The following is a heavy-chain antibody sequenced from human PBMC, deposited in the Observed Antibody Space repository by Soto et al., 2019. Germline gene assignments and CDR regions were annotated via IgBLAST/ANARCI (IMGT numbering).Heavy chain of an antibody. V-gene: IGHV4-39*01. CDR3: ARKQTVGYCSSTSCFPRTNWFDP. J-gene: IGHJ5*02. D-gene: IGHD2-2*01. CDR2: IYYSGST. CDR1: GCSISSSSYY. Sequence: PSETLSLTCTFSGCSISSSSYYWGWIRQPPGKGLEWIGSIYYSGSTYYNPSLKSRVTISVDTSKNQFSLKLSSVTAADTAVYYCARKQTVGYCSSTSCFPRTNWFDPWGQGTLVTVSS.